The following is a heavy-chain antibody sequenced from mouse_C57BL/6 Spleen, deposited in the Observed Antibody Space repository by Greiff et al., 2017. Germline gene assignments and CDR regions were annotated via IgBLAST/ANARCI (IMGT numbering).Heavy chain of an antibody. V-gene: IGHV1-15*01. CDR3: TRGSYYGSSDY. J-gene: IGHJ2*01. CDR2: IDPETGGT. Sequence: QVQLKESGAELVRPGASVTLSCKALGYTFTDYEMHWVKQTPVHGLEWIGAIDPETGGTAYNQKFKGKAILTADKSSSTAYMELRSLTSEDSAVYYCTRGSYYGSSDYWGQGTTLTVSS. D-gene: IGHD1-1*01. CDR1: GYTFTDYE.